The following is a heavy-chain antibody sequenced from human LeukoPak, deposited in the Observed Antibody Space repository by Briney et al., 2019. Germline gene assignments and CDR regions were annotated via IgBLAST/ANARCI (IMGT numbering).Heavy chain of an antibody. CDR3: AKVSAWAMVGATYFDY. CDR2: IWYDGSNK. D-gene: IGHD1-26*01. V-gene: IGHV3-33*06. CDR1: GFTFSSYG. Sequence: PGGSLRLSCAASGFTFSSYGMHWVRQAPGKGLEWVAVIWYDGSNKYYADSVKGRLTISRDNSKNTVYLQMNSLRAEDTAVYYCAKVSAWAMVGATYFDYWGQGTLVTVSS. J-gene: IGHJ4*02.